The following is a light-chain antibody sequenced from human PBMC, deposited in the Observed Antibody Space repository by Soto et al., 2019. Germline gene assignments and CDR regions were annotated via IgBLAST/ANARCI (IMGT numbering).Light chain of an antibody. CDR3: QQYGSSPKT. J-gene: IGKJ1*01. CDR1: QIVGGDT. V-gene: IGKV3-20*01. Sequence: EIVLTQSPGPPSFSSGGRATLSCRASQIVGGDTLAWFQQRPGQAPRLVIYDVFSKAAGIPARFSGSGSGTDFTLTISRLEPEDFAVYYCQQYGSSPKTFGQGTKVDIK. CDR2: DVF.